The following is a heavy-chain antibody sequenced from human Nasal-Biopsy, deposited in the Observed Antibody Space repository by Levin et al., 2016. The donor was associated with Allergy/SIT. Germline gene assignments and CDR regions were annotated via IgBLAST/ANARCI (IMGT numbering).Heavy chain of an antibody. CDR3: AKDLYGDFLYGFPH. CDR1: GFTFGSYA. Sequence: GESLKISCAASGFTFGSYAMSWVRQAPGKGLEWVSSISGSGGSGSGGVTYYADSVKGRFIISRDNSKSTLYLQMNSLRAEDTAIYYCAKDLYGDFLYGFPHWGRGTLVTVSS. CDR2: ISGSGGSGSGGVT. V-gene: IGHV3-23*01. D-gene: IGHD4-17*01. J-gene: IGHJ1*01.